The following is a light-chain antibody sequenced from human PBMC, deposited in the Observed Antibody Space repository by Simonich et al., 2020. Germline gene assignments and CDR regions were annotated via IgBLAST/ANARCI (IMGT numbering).Light chain of an antibody. CDR1: SSDVCGYNY. CDR2: DVS. V-gene: IGLV2-14*01. J-gene: IGLJ3*02. CDR3: CSYTSSSTLV. Sequence: QSALTQPASVSGSPGQSIPISCTGTSSDVCGYNYVSWYQQHPGQAPKLMIYDVSKRPSGVSNRFSGSKSGNTASLTISGLQAEDEADYYCCSYTSSSTLVFGGGTKLTVL.